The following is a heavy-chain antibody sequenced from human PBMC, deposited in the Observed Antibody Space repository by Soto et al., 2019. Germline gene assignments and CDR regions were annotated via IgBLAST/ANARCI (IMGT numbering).Heavy chain of an antibody. D-gene: IGHD3-16*01. Sequence: QVQLQESGPGLVKPSGTLSLTCAVSGGSISSSNWWSWVRQPPGKGLEWIAEIYHSGSTNYNPSLKSRVTIAVDKSKKLFSLKLSSLSAADTAVYYCAIAFGLQGDYGMGVCGRGTTVTVSS. CDR2: IYHSGST. J-gene: IGHJ6*02. CDR1: GGSISSSNW. CDR3: AIAFGLQGDYGMGV. V-gene: IGHV4-4*02.